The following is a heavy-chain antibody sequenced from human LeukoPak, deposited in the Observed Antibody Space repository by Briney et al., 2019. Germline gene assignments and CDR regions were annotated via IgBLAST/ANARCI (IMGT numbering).Heavy chain of an antibody. CDR3: ARAGGSSGWYSVYFDY. CDR2: IYTSGST. CDR1: GGSISSYY. V-gene: IGHV4-4*09. D-gene: IGHD6-19*01. Sequence: SETLSLTCTVSGGSISSYYWSWIRQPPGKGLEWIGYIYTSGSTNYNPSLKSRVTISVDTSKNQFSLKLSSVTAADTAVYYCARAGGSSGWYSVYFDYWGQGTLVTVSS. J-gene: IGHJ4*02.